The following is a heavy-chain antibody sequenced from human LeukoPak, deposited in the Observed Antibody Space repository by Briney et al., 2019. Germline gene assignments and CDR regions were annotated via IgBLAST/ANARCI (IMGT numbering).Heavy chain of an antibody. CDR3: ARDLQWDEDWYFDL. V-gene: IGHV4-4*07. D-gene: IGHD3-3*01. CDR2: IYTSGST. CDR1: GGSISSYY. Sequence: SETLSLTCTVSGGSISSYYWSWIRQPAGKGLEWIGRIYTSGSTNYNPSLKSRVTISVDTSKNQFSLKLSSVTAADTAVYYCARDLQWDEDWYFDLWGRGTLVTVSS. J-gene: IGHJ2*01.